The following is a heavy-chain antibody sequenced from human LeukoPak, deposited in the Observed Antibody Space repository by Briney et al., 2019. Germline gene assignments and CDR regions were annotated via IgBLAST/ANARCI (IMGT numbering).Heavy chain of an antibody. V-gene: IGHV1-69*13. CDR1: GGTFSSYA. CDR2: IIPIFGTA. CDR3: AREGNDILTGYY. J-gene: IGHJ4*02. D-gene: IGHD3-9*01. Sequence: SVKVSCTASGGTFSSYAISWVRQAPGQGLEWMGGIIPIFGTANYAQKFQGRVTITADESTSTAYTELSSLRSEDTAVYYCAREGNDILTGYYWGQGTLVTVSS.